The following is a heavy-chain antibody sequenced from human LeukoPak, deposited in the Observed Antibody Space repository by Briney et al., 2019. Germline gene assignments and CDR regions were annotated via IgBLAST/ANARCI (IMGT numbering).Heavy chain of an antibody. D-gene: IGHD3-10*01. J-gene: IGHJ5*02. CDR1: GFTFSSYA. V-gene: IGHV3-23*01. CDR2: ISGSGGST. CDR3: AKGGYGSGSYPYNWFDP. Sequence: GGSLRLSCAASGFTFSSYAMSWVRQAPGKGLEWVSAISGSGGSTYYADSVKGRFTISRDNSKNTLYLQMNSLRAEDTAVYYCAKGGYGSGSYPYNWFDPWGQGTLVTVSS.